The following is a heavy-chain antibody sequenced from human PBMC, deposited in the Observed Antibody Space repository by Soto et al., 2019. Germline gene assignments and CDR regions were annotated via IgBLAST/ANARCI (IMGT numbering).Heavy chain of an antibody. V-gene: IGHV4-31*03. CDR3: ARESGLLMGAAGAFDV. D-gene: IGHD1-26*01. J-gene: IGHJ3*01. Sequence: PSETLSLTCTVSGGAISSGGYYWTWIRQPPGKGLEWIGYIYYSGSTYYNPSLKSRVTISVDMSENQFSLRLTSLTAADTAVYYCARESGLLMGAAGAFDVWGQGTMVTVSS. CDR1: GGAISSGGYY. CDR2: IYYSGST.